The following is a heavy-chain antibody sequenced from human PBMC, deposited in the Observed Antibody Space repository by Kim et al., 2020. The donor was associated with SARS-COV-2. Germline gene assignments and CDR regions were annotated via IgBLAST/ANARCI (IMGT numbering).Heavy chain of an antibody. CDR1: GFTFSNSA. J-gene: IGHJ4*02. Sequence: GGSLRLSCEASGFTFSNSAMSWVRQAPGKGLEWVSGLTNSGASTYYADSMKGRFTISRDNSKNTLYLQMNSLSPEDTAVYYCAKLEAAGPPYYFDYWGQG. D-gene: IGHD6-13*01. CDR2: LTNSGAST. CDR3: AKLEAAGPPYYFDY. V-gene: IGHV3-23*01.